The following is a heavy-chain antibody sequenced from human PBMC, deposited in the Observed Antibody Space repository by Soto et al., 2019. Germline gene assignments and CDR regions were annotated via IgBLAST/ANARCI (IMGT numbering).Heavy chain of an antibody. V-gene: IGHV3-7*05. D-gene: IGHD5-18*01. CDR3: ARDRFRTAMVEGIDY. CDR1: GFTFSSYW. CDR2: IKQDGSEK. J-gene: IGHJ4*02. Sequence: EVQLVESGGGLVQPGGSLRLSCAASGFTFSSYWMSWVRQAPGKGLEWVANIKQDGSEKYYVDSVKGRFTISRDNAKNSLYLQMNSLRAEDTAVYYCARDRFRTAMVEGIDYWGQGTLVTVSS.